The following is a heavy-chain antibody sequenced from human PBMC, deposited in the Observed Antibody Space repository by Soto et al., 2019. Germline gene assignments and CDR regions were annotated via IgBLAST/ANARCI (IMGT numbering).Heavy chain of an antibody. CDR2: FNPNSGDT. V-gene: IGHV1-2*02. Sequence: QVQLVHSEAEVKKPGASVKVSCKASGYTFTAYSMHWVRQAPGQGLERVGWFNPNSGDTIYAQKFQGSVTLTRDTSIGTAYMELYSLTSDDTAVYYCAREASAVISLDYWGQGTLVTVSS. D-gene: IGHD6-19*01. J-gene: IGHJ4*02. CDR1: GYTFTAYS. CDR3: AREASAVISLDY.